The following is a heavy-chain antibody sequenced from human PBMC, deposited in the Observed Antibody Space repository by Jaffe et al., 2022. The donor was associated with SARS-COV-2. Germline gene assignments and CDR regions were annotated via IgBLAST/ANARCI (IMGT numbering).Heavy chain of an antibody. J-gene: IGHJ4*02. CDR1: GDSINSDSW. V-gene: IGHV4-4*02. CDR2: IYHDGRS. D-gene: IGHD2-8*02. Sequence: QVQLQESGPGLVKPSGTLSLTCAVSGDSINSDSWWSWVRQPPGKGLEWIGEIYHDGRSNYNPSLKSRVAILVDKSKNQFSLKLTAVTAADSAVYYCARNGWYCVDEWGQGTLVIVSS. CDR3: ARNGWYCVDE.